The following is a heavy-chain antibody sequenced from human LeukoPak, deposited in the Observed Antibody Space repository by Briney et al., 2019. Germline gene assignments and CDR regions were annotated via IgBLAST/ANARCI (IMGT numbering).Heavy chain of an antibody. J-gene: IGHJ4*02. CDR3: ARDLYCTNGVCLRVSDY. Sequence: GGSLRLSCAASGFTFSSYEMNWVRQAPGKGLEWVSYISSSGSTIYYADSVKGRFTISRDNAKNSLCLQMNSLRAEDTAVYYCARDLYCTNGVCLRVSDYWGQGTLVTVSS. D-gene: IGHD2-8*01. V-gene: IGHV3-48*03. CDR1: GFTFSSYE. CDR2: ISSSGSTI.